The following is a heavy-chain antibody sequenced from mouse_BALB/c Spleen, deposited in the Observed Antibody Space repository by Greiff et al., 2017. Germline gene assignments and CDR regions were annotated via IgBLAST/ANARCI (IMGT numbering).Heavy chain of an antibody. CDR1: GFTFSSFG. J-gene: IGHJ2*01. CDR3: ARYDYYGSTDY. CDR2: ISSGSSTI. Sequence: EVHLVESGGGLVQPGGSRKLSCAASGFTFSSFGMHWVRQAPEKGLEWVAYISSGSSTIYYADTVKGRFTISRDNPKNTLFLQMTSLRSEDTAMYYCARYDYYGSTDYWGQGTTLTVSS. V-gene: IGHV5-17*02. D-gene: IGHD1-1*01.